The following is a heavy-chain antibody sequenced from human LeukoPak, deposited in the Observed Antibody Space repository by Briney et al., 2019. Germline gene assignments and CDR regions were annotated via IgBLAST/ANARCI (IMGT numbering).Heavy chain of an antibody. CDR2: INPSSSGT. CDR1: GYTFTGYY. Sequence: ASVKVSCKASGYTFTGYYMHWVRQAPGQGLEWMGWINPSSSGTNYAQKFQGRVTMTRDTSISTAYMELSRLRSDDTAVYYCARDPGQYYDILTGYYTPYYFDYWGQGTLVTVSS. J-gene: IGHJ4*02. D-gene: IGHD3-9*01. CDR3: ARDPGQYYDILTGYYTPYYFDY. V-gene: IGHV1-2*02.